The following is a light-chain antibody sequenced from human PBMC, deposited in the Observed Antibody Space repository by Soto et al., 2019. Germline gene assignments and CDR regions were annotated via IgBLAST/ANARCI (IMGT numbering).Light chain of an antibody. CDR2: EVS. Sequence: QSVLTQPASVSGTPGQSITISCTGTSGDIGFYKYVSCYQQPPGKAPKLRIYEVSIRPSRVFNRFSRSKSGNTASLTISGIQSEDEADYYCSSYSSSSTRYVIGSGTKVTVL. V-gene: IGLV2-14*01. CDR1: SGDIGFYKY. CDR3: SSYSSSSTRYV. J-gene: IGLJ1*01.